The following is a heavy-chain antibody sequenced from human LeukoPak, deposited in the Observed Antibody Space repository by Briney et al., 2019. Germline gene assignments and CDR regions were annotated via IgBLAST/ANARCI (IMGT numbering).Heavy chain of an antibody. CDR3: ATKYISGWYWYFDL. CDR2: IYTSGSN. V-gene: IGHV4-4*07. J-gene: IGHJ2*01. CDR1: GGFISTYY. Sequence: SETLSLTCTVSGGFISTYYWSWIRQSAGKGLDWIGRIYTSGSNNYNPSLKSRVTMSVDTSKYQFSLKLSSVTGADTAVYYCATKYISGWYWYFDLWGRGNLVTVSS. D-gene: IGHD6-19*01.